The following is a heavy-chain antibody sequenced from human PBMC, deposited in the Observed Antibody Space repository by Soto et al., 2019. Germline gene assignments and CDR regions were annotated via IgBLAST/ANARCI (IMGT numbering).Heavy chain of an antibody. CDR1: GFPLSGNW. Sequence: EVQLVESGGGLVQPGGSLRLSCAASGFPLSGNWMHWVRQVPGRGLVWVSRIDSAGNRIDYADSVKGRFTISRDNAENTVYLQMNSLRDEDTAVYYCGRDVENDGNYYIDARGKGTTVTVSS. V-gene: IGHV3-74*01. CDR3: GRDVENDGNYYIDA. CDR2: IDSAGNRI. J-gene: IGHJ6*03. D-gene: IGHD1-1*01.